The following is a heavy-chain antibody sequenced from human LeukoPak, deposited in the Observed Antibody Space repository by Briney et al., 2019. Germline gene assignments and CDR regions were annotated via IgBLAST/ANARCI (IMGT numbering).Heavy chain of an antibody. CDR1: GFTFSDYD. J-gene: IGHJ4*02. CDR2: ISFGGSNK. D-gene: IGHD2-2*01. V-gene: IGHV3-30*03. CDR3: LSDVYCSSTNCPYYLDY. Sequence: PGKSLRLSCAASGFTFSDYDMNWVRHTPGKGLEWVAVISFGGSNKFFADSMKGRFTISRDNSKNTVYLQMSSLRAEDTAVYFCLSDVYCSSTNCPYYLDYWGRGTLVTVSS.